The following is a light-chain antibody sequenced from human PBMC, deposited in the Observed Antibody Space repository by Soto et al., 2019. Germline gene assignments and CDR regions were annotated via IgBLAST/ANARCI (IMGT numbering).Light chain of an antibody. CDR3: QQNRR. J-gene: IGKJ1*01. V-gene: IGKV1-5*03. CDR1: QTISSW. Sequence: DIPLTQSPSTLYASVGDRVTITCRASQTISSWLAWYQQKPGKAPKLLIYQASSLESGVPSRFSGSQSGTEFTLTISSLQPDDFATYFCQQNRRFGQGTQVQIK. CDR2: QAS.